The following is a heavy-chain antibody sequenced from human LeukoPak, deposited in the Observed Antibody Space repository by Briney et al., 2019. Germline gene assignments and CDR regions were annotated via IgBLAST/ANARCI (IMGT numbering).Heavy chain of an antibody. Sequence: PGGSLRLSCAASGVTFSSYEMNWVRQAPGKGLEWVSYINSSGSTIYYAYSVKGRFTTSRDNDKNPLYLQMNSLRADDTAVYYYARAHYDILTGAVTYYYYYYMDVWGKGTTVTISS. CDR1: GVTFSSYE. CDR2: INSSGSTI. CDR3: ARAHYDILTGAVTYYYYYYMDV. J-gene: IGHJ6*03. V-gene: IGHV3-48*03. D-gene: IGHD3-9*01.